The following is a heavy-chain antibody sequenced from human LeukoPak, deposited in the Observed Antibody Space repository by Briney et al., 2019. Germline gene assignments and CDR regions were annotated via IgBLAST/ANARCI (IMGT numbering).Heavy chain of an antibody. D-gene: IGHD4-17*01. CDR1: GFTFTSYA. CDR2: ISGSGGST. J-gene: IGHJ4*02. V-gene: IGHV3-23*01. CDR3: AKDRYGDYGLCDY. Sequence: PGGPLRLSCAASGFTFTSYAMSWVRQAPGKGLEWVSAISGSGGSTYYADSVKGRFTISRDNSKNTLYLQMNSLRAEDTAVYYCAKDRYGDYGLCDYWGQGTLVTVSS.